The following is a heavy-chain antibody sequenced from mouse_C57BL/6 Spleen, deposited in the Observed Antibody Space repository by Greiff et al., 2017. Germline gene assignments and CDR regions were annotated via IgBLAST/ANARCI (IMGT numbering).Heavy chain of an antibody. D-gene: IGHD1-1*01. CDR3: AREDYYGSSYHWYFDV. Sequence: EVQLQQSGPVLVKPGASVKMSCKASGYTFTDYYMNWVKQSHGKSLEWIGVINPYNGGTSYNQKFKGKATLTVDKSSSTAYMELNSLTSEDTAVYYCAREDYYGSSYHWYFDVWGTGTTVTVSS. V-gene: IGHV1-19*01. J-gene: IGHJ1*03. CDR2: INPYNGGT. CDR1: GYTFTDYY.